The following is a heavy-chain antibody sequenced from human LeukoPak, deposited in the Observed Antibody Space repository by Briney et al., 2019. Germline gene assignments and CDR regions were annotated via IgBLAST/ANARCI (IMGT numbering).Heavy chain of an antibody. CDR2: ISGSGGST. J-gene: IGHJ4*02. CDR1: GFTLNSYA. V-gene: IGHV3-23*01. Sequence: PGGSLRLSCAASGFTLNSYAMSWVRHAPGKGLEWVSAISGSGGSTYYADSVKGRFTISRDNAKNSLYLQMNSLRAEDTAVYCCARLPPEWGGYSDYWGEGTLVTVSS. D-gene: IGHD5-12*01. CDR3: ARLPPEWGGYSDY.